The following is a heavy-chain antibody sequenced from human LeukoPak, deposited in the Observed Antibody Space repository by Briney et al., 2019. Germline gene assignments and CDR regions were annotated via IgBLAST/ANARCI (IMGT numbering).Heavy chain of an antibody. V-gene: IGHV4-34*01. CDR1: GGSFSGYY. D-gene: IGHD7-27*01. J-gene: IGHJ6*03. CDR3: ARSNWEPYYYYYMDV. CDR2: INHSGST. Sequence: PSETLSLTCAVYGGSFSGYYWSWIRQPPGKGLEWIGEINHSGSTNYNPSLKSRVTISVDTSKNQFSLKLSSVTAADTAVYYCARSNWEPYYYYYMDVWGKGTTVTVSS.